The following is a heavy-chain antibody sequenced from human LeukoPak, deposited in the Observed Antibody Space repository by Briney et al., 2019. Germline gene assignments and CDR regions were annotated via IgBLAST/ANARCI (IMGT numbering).Heavy chain of an antibody. J-gene: IGHJ4*02. D-gene: IGHD3-10*01. CDR2: INTSGGT. CDR3: ARLTLWSMGLDY. CDR1: AGSISSYY. Sequence: PSETLSLTRTVSAGSISSYYWNWIRQPAGKGLEWIGRINTSGGTSYNPSLKSRVTMSVDTSKNQFSLKLSSVTAADTAVYYCARLTLWSMGLDYWGQGTLVTVSS. V-gene: IGHV4-4*07.